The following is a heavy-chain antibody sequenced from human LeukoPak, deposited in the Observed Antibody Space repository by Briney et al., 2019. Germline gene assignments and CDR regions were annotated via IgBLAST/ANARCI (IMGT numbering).Heavy chain of an antibody. D-gene: IGHD3-16*02. CDR3: ARAGPYDYVWGSYRPFDY. Sequence: GGSLRLSCAASGFTFSSYSMNWVRQAPGKGLEWVSSISSSSSYIYYADSVKGRFTISRDNAKNSLYLQMNSLRAEDTAVYYCARAGPYDYVWGSYRPFDYWGQGTLVTVSS. V-gene: IGHV3-21*01. CDR2: ISSSSSYI. J-gene: IGHJ4*02. CDR1: GFTFSSYS.